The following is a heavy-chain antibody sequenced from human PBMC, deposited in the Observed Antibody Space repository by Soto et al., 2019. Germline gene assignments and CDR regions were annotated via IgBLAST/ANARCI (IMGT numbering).Heavy chain of an antibody. CDR1: GFTFSDYV. J-gene: IGHJ3*01. CDR3: ARVRLSIAVNDALDV. Sequence: QVRLVESGGGVVQPGTSLRLSCAASGFTFSDYVIHWVRQAAGKGLEWVASMTYDGATEYYADSVKGRFTMSRDNSKRALSLQMNSLRPDDPAVYYCARVRLSIAVNDALDVLGQGTTVNVSS. D-gene: IGHD3-3*02. CDR2: MTYDGATE. V-gene: IGHV3-30*14.